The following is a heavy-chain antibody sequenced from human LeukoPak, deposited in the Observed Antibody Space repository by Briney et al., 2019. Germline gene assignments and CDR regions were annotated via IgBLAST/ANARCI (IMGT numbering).Heavy chain of an antibody. D-gene: IGHD1-7*01. CDR1: GFTFSDYY. Sequence: GGSLRLSCAASGFTFSDYYMGWIRQAPGKGLEGLSYISGSGTIIYYADSVKGRFTISRDNAKNSLDLQMNSLRADDTAVYYCGRDFGLTGTKRSFDIWGQGTMVTVSS. J-gene: IGHJ3*02. CDR2: ISGSGTII. CDR3: GRDFGLTGTKRSFDI. V-gene: IGHV3-11*01.